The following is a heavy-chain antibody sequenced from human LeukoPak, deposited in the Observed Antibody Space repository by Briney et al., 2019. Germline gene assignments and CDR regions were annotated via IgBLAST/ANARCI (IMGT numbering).Heavy chain of an antibody. V-gene: IGHV4-34*01. CDR1: GVSFSGYY. J-gene: IGHJ6*03. Sequence: PSETLSLTCAVYGVSFSGYYWSWIRQPPGKGLEWIGEINHSGSTNYNPSLKSRVTISVDTSKNQFSLKLSSVTAADTAVYYCAGLGYSGYYYYYYYMDVWGKGTTVTVSS. CDR3: AGLGYSGYYYYYYYMDV. D-gene: IGHD1-26*01. CDR2: INHSGST.